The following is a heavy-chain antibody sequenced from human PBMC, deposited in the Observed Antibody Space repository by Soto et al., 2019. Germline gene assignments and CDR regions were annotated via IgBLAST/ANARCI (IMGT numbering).Heavy chain of an antibody. CDR1: GYSFTSYW. CDR3: ASFGGYSSERLYYYGMDV. V-gene: IGHV5-10-1*01. CDR2: IDPSDSYT. J-gene: IGHJ6*02. D-gene: IGHD5-18*01. Sequence: PGESLKISCKGSGYSFTSYWISWVRQMPGKGLEWMGRIDPSDSYTNYSPSFQGHVTISADKSISTAYLQWSSLKASDTAMYYCASFGGYSSERLYYYGMDVWGQGTTVTVSS.